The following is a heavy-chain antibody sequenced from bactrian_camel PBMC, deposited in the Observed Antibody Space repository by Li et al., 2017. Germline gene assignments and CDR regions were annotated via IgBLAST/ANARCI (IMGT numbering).Heavy chain of an antibody. D-gene: IGHD5*01. CDR1: GYTYRPYC. CDR3: AAGISQHWGVRGSLVCDFNI. J-gene: IGHJ4*01. Sequence: VESGGGSVQAGGSLRLPCVASGYTYRPYCLGWFRQAPGKQREEVATINSDGMTMYASSVEGRFTASKPNGEPLYLQMNDLKPEDTAMYSCAAGISQHWGVRGSLVCDFNIWGQGTQVTVS. CDR2: INSDGMT. V-gene: IGHV3S53*01.